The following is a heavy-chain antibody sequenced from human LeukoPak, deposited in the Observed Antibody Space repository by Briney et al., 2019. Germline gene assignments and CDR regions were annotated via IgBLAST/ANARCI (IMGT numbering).Heavy chain of an antibody. V-gene: IGHV1-46*01. CDR1: GYTFTSYY. CDR3: ARDSRLTFLGDIVLMVYAFSPYWFDP. Sequence: ASVKVSCKASGYTFTSYYMHWVRQAPGQGLEWMGIINPSGGSTSYAQKFQGRVTITRDTSTSTVYMELSSLRSEDTAVYYCARDSRLTFLGDIVLMVYAFSPYWFDPWGQGTLVTVSS. CDR2: INPSGGST. D-gene: IGHD2-8*01. J-gene: IGHJ5*02.